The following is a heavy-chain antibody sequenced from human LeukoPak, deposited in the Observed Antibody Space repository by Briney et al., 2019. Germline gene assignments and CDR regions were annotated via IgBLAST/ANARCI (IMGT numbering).Heavy chain of an antibody. Sequence: GGSLRLACAASGFRFSSYAMSWVRQAPGKGLEWVSAISGSGVSTYYADSVKGRFTVSRDNSKNTLYLQMSSLRAEDTAVYYCAKDERNWNYNLASQTYDWGQGTLVTVSS. V-gene: IGHV3-23*01. J-gene: IGHJ4*02. CDR2: ISGSGVST. D-gene: IGHD1-7*01. CDR3: AKDERNWNYNLASQTYD. CDR1: GFRFSSYA.